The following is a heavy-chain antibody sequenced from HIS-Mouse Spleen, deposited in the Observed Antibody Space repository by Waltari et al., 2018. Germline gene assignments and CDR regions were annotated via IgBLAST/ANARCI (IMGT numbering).Heavy chain of an antibody. CDR1: GYSISSGYY. CDR3: ARDSWAYAIEYFQH. D-gene: IGHD2-8*01. CDR2: IYHSGRT. Sequence: QVQLQESGPGLVKPSETLSLTCTVSGYSISSGYYWGWIRQPPGKGLEWIGSIYHSGRTYDNPSLKSRVTISVDTSKNQFSLKLSSVTAADTAVYYCARDSWAYAIEYFQHWGQGTLVTVSS. J-gene: IGHJ1*01. V-gene: IGHV4-38-2*02.